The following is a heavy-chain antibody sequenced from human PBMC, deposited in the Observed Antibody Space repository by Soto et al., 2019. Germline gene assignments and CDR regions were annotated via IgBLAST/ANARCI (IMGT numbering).Heavy chain of an antibody. V-gene: IGHV3-23*01. Sequence: GGSLRLSCAAPGFTFCSYSLSWVPQAPRKGLEWVSAISGSGGSTYHADSVKGRFTISRDNSKNTLYLQMNSLRAEDTAVYYCAKAQRFVFVAFDIWGQGTMVTVSS. CDR3: AKAQRFVFVAFDI. CDR2: ISGSGGST. J-gene: IGHJ3*02. D-gene: IGHD3-3*01. CDR1: GFTFCSYS.